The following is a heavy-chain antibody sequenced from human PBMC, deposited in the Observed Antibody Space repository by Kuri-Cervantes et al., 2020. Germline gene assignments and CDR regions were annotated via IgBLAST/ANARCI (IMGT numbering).Heavy chain of an antibody. CDR2: IYHSGST. CDR3: ARGPMVRGVIEP. V-gene: IGHV4-30-2*01. D-gene: IGHD3-10*01. J-gene: IGHJ5*02. Sequence: LRLSCAVSGGSISSGGYSWSWIRQPPGKGLEWIGYIYHSGSTYYNPSLKSRVTISVDRSKNQFSLKLSSVTAADTAVYYCARGPMVRGVIEPWGQGTLVTVSS. CDR1: GGSISSGGYS.